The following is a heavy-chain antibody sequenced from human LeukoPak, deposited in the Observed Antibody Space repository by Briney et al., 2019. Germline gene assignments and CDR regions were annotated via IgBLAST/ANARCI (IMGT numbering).Heavy chain of an antibody. CDR3: AREGATTRPLDY. D-gene: IGHD4-17*01. V-gene: IGHV4-4*07. J-gene: IGHJ4*02. Sequence: SETLSLTCSVSGDSISSYYRTWMRQPAGKGLEWIGRIYTSGSTNYSPSLKSRVTMSVDTSKNQFFLNLTSVTAADTAVYYCAREGATTRPLDYWGQGTLVTVSS. CDR1: GDSISSYY. CDR2: IYTSGST.